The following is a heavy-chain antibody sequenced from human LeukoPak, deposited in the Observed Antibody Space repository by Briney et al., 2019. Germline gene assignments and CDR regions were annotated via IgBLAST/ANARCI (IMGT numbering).Heavy chain of an antibody. CDR2: FDPEDGET. CDR1: GYTLTELS. Sequence: ASVKVSCKVSGYTLTELSMHWVRQAPGKGLEWMGGFDPEDGETIYAQKFQGRVTMTEDTSTDTAYMELSSLRSEDTAVHYCATQVGATPYFDYWGQGTLVTVSS. CDR3: ATQVGATPYFDY. V-gene: IGHV1-24*01. D-gene: IGHD1-26*01. J-gene: IGHJ4*02.